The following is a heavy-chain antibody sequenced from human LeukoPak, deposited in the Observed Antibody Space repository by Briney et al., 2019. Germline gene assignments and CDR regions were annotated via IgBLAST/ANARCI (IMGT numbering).Heavy chain of an antibody. Sequence: GGSLRLSCAASGFTFSNYGMHWVRQAPGKGLEWVALISYDGSNEYYGDSAKGRFTISRDNSKNTLYLQMNSLRAEDTAVYYCAKNGGKVGDFDYWGQGTLVTVSS. V-gene: IGHV3-30*18. CDR2: ISYDGSNE. CDR1: GFTFSNYG. D-gene: IGHD2-8*01. J-gene: IGHJ4*02. CDR3: AKNGGKVGDFDY.